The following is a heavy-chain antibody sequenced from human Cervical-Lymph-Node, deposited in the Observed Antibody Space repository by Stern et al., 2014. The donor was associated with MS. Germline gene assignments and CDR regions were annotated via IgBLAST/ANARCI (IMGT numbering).Heavy chain of an antibody. CDR1: GFTFNNHA. J-gene: IGHJ4*02. CDR3: AKDSLPAGVIGDYFDY. CDR2: LGGRGSAT. D-gene: IGHD6-19*01. V-gene: IGHV3-23*04. Sequence: EVQLVESGGGLVQPGGSLRLSCETSGFTFNNHAMTWVRQAPGKGLEWVSSLGGRGSATYYADSVKGRFTISRDNSKNTLFLQLSSLRDEDTAVYYCAKDSLPAGVIGDYFDYWGQGTLVTVSS.